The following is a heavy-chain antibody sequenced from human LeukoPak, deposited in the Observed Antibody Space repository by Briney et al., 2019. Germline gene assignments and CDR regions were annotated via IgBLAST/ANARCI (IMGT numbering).Heavy chain of an antibody. CDR1: GGSISSYY. CDR2: IYYSGST. J-gene: IGHJ3*02. V-gene: IGHV4-59*01. CDR3: ARGCYDSSGYSCLDAFDI. D-gene: IGHD3-22*01. Sequence: SETLSLTCTVSGGSISSYYWSWIRQPPGKGLEWIGYIYYSGSTNYNPSLKSRVTISVDTSKNQFSLKLSSVIAADTAVYYCARGCYDSSGYSCLDAFDIWGQGTMVTVSS.